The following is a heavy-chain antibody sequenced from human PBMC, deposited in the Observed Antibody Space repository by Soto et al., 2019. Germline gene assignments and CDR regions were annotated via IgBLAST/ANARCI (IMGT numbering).Heavy chain of an antibody. CDR3: ARGGGLYYYYGMDV. V-gene: IGHV3-53*02. J-gene: IGHJ6*02. Sequence: EVQLVETGGGLIQPGGSLRLSCAASGFTVSSNYMSWVRQAPGKGLEWVSVIYSGGSTYYADSVKGRLTISRDNSKNTLYLQMNSLRAEDTAVYYCARGGGLYYYYGMDVWGQGTTVTVSS. CDR1: GFTVSSNY. CDR2: IYSGGST.